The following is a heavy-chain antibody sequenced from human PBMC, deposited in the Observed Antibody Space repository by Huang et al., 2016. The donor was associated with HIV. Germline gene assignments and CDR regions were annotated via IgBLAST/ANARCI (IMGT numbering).Heavy chain of an antibody. CDR1: GFTFSTYS. J-gene: IGHJ4*02. Sequence: EVQLVESGGGLVKPGGSLRLSCAASGFTFSTYSMNWVRQAPGKGLVWVSSISSSSSYIYYADSLKGRFTIARDNAKNSLYLQMDSLRVEDTAVYYCAKMTTVTHADYWGQGTLFTVSS. CDR2: ISSSSSYI. D-gene: IGHD4-17*01. CDR3: AKMTTVTHADY. V-gene: IGHV3-21*01.